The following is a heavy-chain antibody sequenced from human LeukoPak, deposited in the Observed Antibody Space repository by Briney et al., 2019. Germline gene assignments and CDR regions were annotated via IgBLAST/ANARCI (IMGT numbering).Heavy chain of an antibody. J-gene: IGHJ4*02. CDR3: ARLGYSSSLYYFDY. V-gene: IGHV4-59*08. D-gene: IGHD6-13*01. CDR1: GGSINNYY. Sequence: PSETLSLTCTVSGGSINNYYWSWIRQPPGKGLEWIGYIYYSGSTYYNPSLKSRVTVSVDTSKNQFSLRLTSVTAADTAVYYCARLGYSSSLYYFDYWSQGTLVTVSS. CDR2: IYYSGST.